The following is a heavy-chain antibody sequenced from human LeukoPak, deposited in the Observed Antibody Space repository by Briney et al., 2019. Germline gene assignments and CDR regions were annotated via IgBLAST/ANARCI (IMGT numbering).Heavy chain of an antibody. CDR2: GHHSGST. CDR3: ARHSRSGYGDYESAFDI. Sequence: SETLSLTCAVYGGSFSNYYWTWIRQPPGKGLEWIGEGHHSGSTNYNPSLKTRVTISVDTSRSQFSLKLRSVTAADTAVYYCARHSRSGYGDYESAFDIWGQGTMVTVSS. J-gene: IGHJ3*02. CDR1: GGSFSNYY. D-gene: IGHD5-12*01. V-gene: IGHV4-34*01.